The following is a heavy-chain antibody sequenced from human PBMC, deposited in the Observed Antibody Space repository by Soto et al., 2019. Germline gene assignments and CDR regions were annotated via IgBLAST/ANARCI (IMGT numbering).Heavy chain of an antibody. CDR1: GYTFTSYA. CDR2: INAGNGNT. CDR3: AGVPYDFWSGYFGGMDV. V-gene: IGHV1-3*01. Sequence: ASVKVSCKASGYTFTSYAMHWVRQAPGQRLEWMGWINAGNGNTKYSQKFQGRVTITRDTSASTAYMELSSLRSEDTAVYYCAGVPYDFWSGYFGGMDVWGQGTTVTVSS. D-gene: IGHD3-3*01. J-gene: IGHJ6*02.